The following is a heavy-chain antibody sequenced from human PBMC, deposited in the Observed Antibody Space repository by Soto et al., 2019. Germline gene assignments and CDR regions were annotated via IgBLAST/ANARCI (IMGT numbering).Heavy chain of an antibody. Sequence: GESLKISCAASGFTFSSYSMNWVRQAPGKGLEWVSSISSSSSYIYYADSVKGRFTISRDNAKNSLYLQMNSLRAEDTAVYYCARYSGYEPPDYWGQGTLVTVSS. CDR1: GFTFSSYS. V-gene: IGHV3-21*01. J-gene: IGHJ4*02. D-gene: IGHD5-12*01. CDR3: ARYSGYEPPDY. CDR2: ISSSSSYI.